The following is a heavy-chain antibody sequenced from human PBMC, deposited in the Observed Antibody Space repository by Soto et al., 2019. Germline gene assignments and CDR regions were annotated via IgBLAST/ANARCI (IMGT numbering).Heavy chain of an antibody. CDR2: ISRNSRYT. CDR1: GFTFSDYF. Sequence: QVQLVESGGGLVKPGGSLRLSCAASGFTFSDYFMAWIRQAPGKGLEWIAYISRNSRYTNFADSVRGRFTISRDNAKNSLYLQMNDLSAEDTAVYYCATNYQEPSDDAFDVWGQGTMDTVSS. CDR3: ATNYQEPSDDAFDV. D-gene: IGHD2-2*01. J-gene: IGHJ3*01. V-gene: IGHV3-11*06.